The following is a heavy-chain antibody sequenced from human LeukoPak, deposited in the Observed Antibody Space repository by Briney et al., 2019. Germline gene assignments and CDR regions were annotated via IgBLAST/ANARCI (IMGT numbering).Heavy chain of an antibody. CDR3: ARGPDYVWGSYRLDY. Sequence: PSETLSLTCAVDGGSFSGYYWSWIRQPPGKGLEWIGEINHSGSTNYNPSLKSRVTISVDTSKNQFSLKLSSVTAADTAVYYCARGPDYVWGSYRLDYWGQGTLVTVSS. CDR2: INHSGST. J-gene: IGHJ4*02. V-gene: IGHV4-34*01. CDR1: GGSFSGYY. D-gene: IGHD3-16*02.